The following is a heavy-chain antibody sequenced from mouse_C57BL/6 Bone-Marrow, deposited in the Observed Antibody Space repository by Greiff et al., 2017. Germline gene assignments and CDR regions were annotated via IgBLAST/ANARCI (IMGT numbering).Heavy chain of an antibody. V-gene: IGHV1-85*01. Sequence: QVQLQQSGPELVKPGASVKLSCKASGYTFTSYDINWVKQRPGQGLEWIGWIYTRDGSTKYNEKFKGQATLTVDTSSSTAYMELHRLTSEDSAVYFCARLEFDGSSGDWYFDVWGTGTTVTVSS. CDR1: GYTFTSYD. CDR2: IYTRDGST. D-gene: IGHD1-1*01. CDR3: ARLEFDGSSGDWYFDV. J-gene: IGHJ1*03.